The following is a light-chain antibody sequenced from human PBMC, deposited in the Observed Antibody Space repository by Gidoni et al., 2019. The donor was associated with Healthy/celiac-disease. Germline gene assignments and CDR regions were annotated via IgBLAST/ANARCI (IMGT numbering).Light chain of an antibody. Sequence: EILLTQSPSTLSLSPGERATLSCRASQSVSSYLAWYQQKPGQAPRLLIYDASNRATGIPARFSGSGSGTDFTLTISSLEPEDFAVYYCQKRSNWPITFGQXTRLEIK. CDR3: QKRSNWPIT. V-gene: IGKV3-11*01. J-gene: IGKJ5*01. CDR2: DAS. CDR1: QSVSSY.